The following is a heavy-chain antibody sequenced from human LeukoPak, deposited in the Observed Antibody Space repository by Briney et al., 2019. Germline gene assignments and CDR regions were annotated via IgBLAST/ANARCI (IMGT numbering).Heavy chain of an antibody. V-gene: IGHV3-7*01. CDR3: ARATGRGEAGDLLF. D-gene: IGHD7-27*01. CDR2: IKLDAGEK. J-gene: IGHJ4*02. Sequence: GGSLRLSCAASGFTFSSYWMNWVRQAPGKGLEWVANIKLDAGEKYYVDSVKGRFTISRDNAKNSLYLQMNSLRAEDTAVYYCARATGRGEAGDLLFWGQGTLVTVSS. CDR1: GFTFSSYW.